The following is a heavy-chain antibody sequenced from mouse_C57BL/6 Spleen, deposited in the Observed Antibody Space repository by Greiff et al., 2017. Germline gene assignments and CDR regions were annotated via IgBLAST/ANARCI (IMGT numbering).Heavy chain of an antibody. Sequence: VQRVEPGPELVKPGASVKISCKASGYAFSSSWMNWVKQRPGKGLEWIGRIYPGDGDTNYNGKFKGKATLTADKSSSTAYMQLSSLTSEDSAVYFCARSGNSYAMDYWGQGTSVTVSS. CDR3: ARSGNSYAMDY. CDR1: GYAFSSSW. D-gene: IGHD2-1*01. CDR2: IYPGDGDT. J-gene: IGHJ4*01. V-gene: IGHV1-82*01.